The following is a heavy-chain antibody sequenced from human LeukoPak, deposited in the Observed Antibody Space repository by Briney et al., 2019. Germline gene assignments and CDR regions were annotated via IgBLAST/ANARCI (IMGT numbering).Heavy chain of an antibody. J-gene: IGHJ6*03. D-gene: IGHD3-10*01. CDR2: IRYDGNNK. V-gene: IGHV3-30*02. CDR1: GFTFNIYG. CDR3: AKKGRAGYGAHYYYYMDD. Sequence: PGGSLRLSRAASGFTFNIYGMHWVRQAPGKGLEWVAFIRYDGNNKYYTDSVKGRFTISRDNSKNTLYLQMNSLRAEDTAVYYCAKKGRAGYGAHYYYYMDDWGKGTTVTVSS.